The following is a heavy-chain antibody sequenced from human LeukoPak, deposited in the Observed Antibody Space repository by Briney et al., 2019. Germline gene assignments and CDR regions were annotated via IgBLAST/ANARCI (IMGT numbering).Heavy chain of an antibody. D-gene: IGHD2-15*01. CDR1: GFTFTDYW. Sequence: PGGSLRLSCAASGFTFTDYWMHWVRQRPGEGLVWVPHISTDGSRTNYADSVKGRFTTSRDNTKNTVYLQMSSLRAEDTAVYYCSPGFTFDVWGQGTMVTVSS. J-gene: IGHJ3*01. CDR2: ISTDGSRT. V-gene: IGHV3-74*01. CDR3: SPGFTFDV.